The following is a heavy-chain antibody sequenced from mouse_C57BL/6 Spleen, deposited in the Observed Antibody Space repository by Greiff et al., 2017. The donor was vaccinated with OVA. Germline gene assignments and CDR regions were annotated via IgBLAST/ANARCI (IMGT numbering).Heavy chain of an antibody. CDR1: GFTFSDYG. Sequence: EVKLMESGGGLVKPGGSLKLSCAASGFTFSDYGMHWVRQAPEKGLEWVAYISSGSSTIYYADTVKGRFTISRDNAKNTLFLQMTSLRSEDTAMYYCASYDGYYRYAMDYWGQGTSVTVSS. D-gene: IGHD2-3*01. CDR2: ISSGSSTI. V-gene: IGHV5-17*01. J-gene: IGHJ4*01. CDR3: ASYDGYYRYAMDY.